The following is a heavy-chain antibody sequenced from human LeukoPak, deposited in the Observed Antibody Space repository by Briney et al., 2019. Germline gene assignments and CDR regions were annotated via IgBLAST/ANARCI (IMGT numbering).Heavy chain of an antibody. Sequence: SETLSLTCSVSGGSLSNYYWTWIRQPPGKGLEWIGHIYYTGTTYYNPSLKSRVTISVDTSKNQFSLKVISVTAADTAVYYCARGQYYHDSTGFSYWGQGTLVTVSS. J-gene: IGHJ4*02. CDR2: IYYTGTT. CDR1: GGSLSNYY. CDR3: ARGQYYHDSTGFSY. V-gene: IGHV4-59*01. D-gene: IGHD3-22*01.